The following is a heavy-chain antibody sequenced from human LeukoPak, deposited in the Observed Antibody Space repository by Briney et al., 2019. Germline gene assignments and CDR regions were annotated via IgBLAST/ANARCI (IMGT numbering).Heavy chain of an antibody. D-gene: IGHD1-14*01. CDR1: GFTFSSYA. CDR3: AKDKYGWRTGLDY. V-gene: IGHV3-23*01. Sequence: GGSLRLSCAASGFTFSSYAMSWVRQAPGKGLEWVSAISGGGGSTYYADSVKGRFTISRDNSKNTLYLQMNSLRAEDTAVYYCAKDKYGWRTGLDYWGQGTLVTVSS. CDR2: ISGGGGST. J-gene: IGHJ4*02.